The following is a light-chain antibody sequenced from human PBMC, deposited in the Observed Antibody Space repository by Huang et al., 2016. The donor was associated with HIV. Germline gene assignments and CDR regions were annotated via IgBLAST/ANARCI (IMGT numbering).Light chain of an antibody. J-gene: IGKJ1*01. V-gene: IGKV3-20*01. CDR3: QQYGSTPRT. CDR2: GAS. CDR1: QTVGH. Sequence: EIVLTQSPGTLSLSPGERAPLSCRASQTVGHLAWYQQKPGQAPRPLIYGASNRDPGISDRFSGSGSGTDFTLIISRLELEDLAVYYCQQYGSTPRTFGQGTKVDI.